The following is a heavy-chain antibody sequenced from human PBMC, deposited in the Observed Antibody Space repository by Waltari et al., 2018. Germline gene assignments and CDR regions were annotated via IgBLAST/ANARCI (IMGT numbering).Heavy chain of an antibody. CDR1: GGTFSSYA. CDR3: ARDRDDPRVVPVGSGFDP. V-gene: IGHV1-69*04. J-gene: IGHJ5*02. CDR2: VNPIRGIA. Sequence: QVQLVQSGAEVKKPGSSVKVSCKASGGTFSSYAISWVRQAPGQGLEWMGRVNPIRGIANYAQKCQGRVTITADKSTSTAYMELSSLRSEDTAVYYCARDRDDPRVVPVGSGFDPWGQGTLVTVSS. D-gene: IGHD2-2*01.